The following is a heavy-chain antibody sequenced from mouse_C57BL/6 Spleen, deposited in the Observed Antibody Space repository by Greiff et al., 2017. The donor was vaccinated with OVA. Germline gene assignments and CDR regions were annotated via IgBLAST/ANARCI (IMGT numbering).Heavy chain of an antibody. V-gene: IGHV1-26*01. CDR2: INPNNGGT. D-gene: IGHD4-1*02. J-gene: IGHJ2*01. Sequence: EVQLQQSGPELVKPGASVKISCKASGYTFTDYYMNWVKQSHGKSLEWIGDINPNNGGTSYNQKFKGKATLTVDKSSSTAYMELRSLTSEDSAVYYCARLQLFFDYWGQGTTLTVSS. CDR1: GYTFTDYY. CDR3: ARLQLFFDY.